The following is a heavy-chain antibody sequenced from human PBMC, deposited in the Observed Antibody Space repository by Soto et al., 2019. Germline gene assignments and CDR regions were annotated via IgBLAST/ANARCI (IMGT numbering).Heavy chain of an antibody. J-gene: IGHJ4*02. D-gene: IGHD3-10*01. CDR1: GGTFSSYT. CDR3: AREEYYYGSGAFFDY. Sequence: QVQLVQSGAEVKKPGSSVKVSCKASGGTFSSYTISWVRQAPGQGLEWMGRIIPILGIANYAQKFQGRVTITAAKSTSTAYMELSRLRSEDTAVYYCAREEYYYGSGAFFDYWGQGTLVTVSS. CDR2: IIPILGIA. V-gene: IGHV1-69*08.